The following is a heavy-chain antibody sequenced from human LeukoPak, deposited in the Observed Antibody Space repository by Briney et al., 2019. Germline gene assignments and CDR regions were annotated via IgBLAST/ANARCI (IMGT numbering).Heavy chain of an antibody. J-gene: IGHJ6*03. Sequence: SETLSLTCAVYGGSFSGYYWSWIRQPPGKGLEWIGEINHSGSTNYNPSLKSRVTISVDTSKNQFSLKLSSVTAADTAVYYCARGMYYYYYYVDVWGKGTTVTVSS. CDR2: INHSGST. CDR3: ARGMYYYYYYVDV. V-gene: IGHV4-34*01. CDR1: GGSFSGYY.